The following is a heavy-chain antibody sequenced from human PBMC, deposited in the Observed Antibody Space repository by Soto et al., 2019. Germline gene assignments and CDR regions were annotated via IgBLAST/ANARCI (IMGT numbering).Heavy chain of an antibody. V-gene: IGHV1-2*02. J-gene: IGHJ4*02. CDR2: VNPINGNT. CDR3: ARENWHFDY. CDR1: GYSFSEFR. Sequence: QVQLVQSGAEVKKPGASVKVSCKTSGYSFSEFRMHWVRQAPGQGLEWMGWVNPINGNTNYAQDFQGRVTMTRDASTKTVCMELSSLTSDDTSTVYCARENWHFDYWGQGTLITVSS.